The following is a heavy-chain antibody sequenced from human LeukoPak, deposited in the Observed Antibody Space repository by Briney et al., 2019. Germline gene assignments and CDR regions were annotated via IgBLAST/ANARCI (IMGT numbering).Heavy chain of an antibody. V-gene: IGHV4-39*07. CDR1: GGSISSSSYY. J-gene: IGHJ5*02. CDR3: ARDLGGITLRFDP. CDR2: IYYSGST. D-gene: IGHD3-10*01. Sequence: SETLSLTCTVSGGSISSSSYYWGWIRQPPGKGLEWIGSIYYSGSTYYNPSLKSRVTISVDTSKNQFSLKLSSVTAADTAVYYCARDLGGITLRFDPWGQGTLVTVSS.